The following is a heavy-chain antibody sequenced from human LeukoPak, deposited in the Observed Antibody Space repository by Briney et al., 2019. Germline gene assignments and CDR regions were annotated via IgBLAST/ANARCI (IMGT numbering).Heavy chain of an antibody. CDR1: GVIISSYA. CDR3: AKDRVSPGYNWFDP. D-gene: IGHD2/OR15-2a*01. Sequence: GGSLRLSCAASGVIISSYAMSWVRQAPGKGLEWVSAINGRGDNTYYADFVKGRFTISRDNSKSTVYLQMNSLRTEDTAVYYCAKDRVSPGYNWFDPWGQGTLVTVSS. J-gene: IGHJ5*02. V-gene: IGHV3-23*01. CDR2: INGRGDNT.